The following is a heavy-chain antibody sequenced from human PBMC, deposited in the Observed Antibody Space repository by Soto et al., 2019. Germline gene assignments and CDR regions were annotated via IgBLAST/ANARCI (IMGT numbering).Heavy chain of an antibody. CDR2: IYYSGTT. CDR1: GDSITNDNYY. J-gene: IGHJ4*02. V-gene: IGHV4-30-4*01. Sequence: SETLSLTCTVCGDSITNDNYYWSWIRQSSGKGLEWIGYIYYSGTTHYNPSLKSRLVISMDTSKNQFSLQLGSVTAADTAVYYCATRSWFDTSGSPYWGQGALVTVSS. CDR3: ATRSWFDTSGSPY. D-gene: IGHD3-22*01.